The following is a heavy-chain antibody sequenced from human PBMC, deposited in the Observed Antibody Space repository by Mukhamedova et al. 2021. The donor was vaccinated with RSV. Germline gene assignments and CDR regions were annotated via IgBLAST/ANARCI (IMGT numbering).Heavy chain of an antibody. D-gene: IGHD3-22*01. CDR2: INHSGST. V-gene: IGHV4-34*01. CDR3: ARGGGYYDSSGYYYGDY. J-gene: IGHJ4*02. Sequence: SWIRQPPGKGLEWIGEINHSGSTNYNPSLKSRVTISVDTSKDQFSLKLSSVTAADTAVYYCARGGGYYDSSGYYYGDYWGQGTLV.